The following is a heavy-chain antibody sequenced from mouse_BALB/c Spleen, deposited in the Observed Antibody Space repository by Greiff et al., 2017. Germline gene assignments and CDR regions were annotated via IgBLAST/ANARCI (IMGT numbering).Heavy chain of an antibody. CDR3: ARDYGTYAMDY. J-gene: IGHJ4*01. V-gene: IGHV5-4*02. CDR1: GFTFSDYY. CDR2: ISDGGSYT. D-gene: IGHD1-1*01. Sequence: DVKLQESGGGLVKPGGSLKLSCAASGFTFSDYYMYWVRQTPEKRLEWVATISDGGSYTYYPDSVKGRFTISRDNAKNNLYLQMSSLKSEDTAMYYCARDYGTYAMDYWGQGTSVIVSS.